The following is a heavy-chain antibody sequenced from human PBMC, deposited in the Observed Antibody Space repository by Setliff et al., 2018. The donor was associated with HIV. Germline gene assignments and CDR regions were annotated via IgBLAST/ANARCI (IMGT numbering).Heavy chain of an antibody. D-gene: IGHD3-3*01. J-gene: IGHJ6*03. Sequence: ASVKVSCKASRSTFNSHTINWVRQAPGQGLDWMGRIIPILGVANYAQRFQGKVTITADKSTSAAYMELTSLRFDDTAMYYCVRGVQSPPHYSYYYMDVWGEGTMVTAP. CDR1: RSTFNSHT. V-gene: IGHV1-69*02. CDR2: IIPILGVA. CDR3: VRGVQSPPHYSYYYMDV.